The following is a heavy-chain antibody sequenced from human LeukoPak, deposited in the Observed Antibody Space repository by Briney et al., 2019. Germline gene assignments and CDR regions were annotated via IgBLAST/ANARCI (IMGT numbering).Heavy chain of an antibody. D-gene: IGHD2-15*01. CDR3: ARNSCPSGSCYDNRGYFDY. CDR1: GGSISSSSYY. V-gene: IGHV4-39*07. CDR2: IYTSGRT. Sequence: SETLSLTCTVSGGSISSSSYYWGWIRQPPGKGLEWIGRIYTSGRTNYNPSLKSRITISVDTSKNQFSLKQSSVTAADTAVYYCARNSCPSGSCYDNRGYFDYWGQGTLVTVSS. J-gene: IGHJ4*02.